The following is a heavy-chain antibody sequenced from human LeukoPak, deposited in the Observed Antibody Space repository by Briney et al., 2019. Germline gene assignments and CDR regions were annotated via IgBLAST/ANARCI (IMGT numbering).Heavy chain of an antibody. V-gene: IGHV1-69*04. CDR2: IIPILGIA. J-gene: IGHJ3*02. Sequence: SVKVSFKASGGTFSSYTISWVRQAPGQGLEWMGRIIPILGIANYAQKFQGRVTITADKSTSTAYMELSSLRSEDTAVYYCARESRDGYNLDAFDIWGQGTMVTVSS. D-gene: IGHD5-24*01. CDR3: ARESRDGYNLDAFDI. CDR1: GGTFSSYT.